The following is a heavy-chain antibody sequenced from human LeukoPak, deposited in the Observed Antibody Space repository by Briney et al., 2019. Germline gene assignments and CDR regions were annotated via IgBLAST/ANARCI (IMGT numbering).Heavy chain of an antibody. CDR1: GFTFRSYA. D-gene: IGHD3-16*01. CDR3: AKDIGGSGAY. Sequence: GGSLRLSCAASGFTFRSYAMSWVRQAPGKGLEWVSAVGGSGGDIYYADSVKGRFTISRDNSKNTVYLQMNSLRVEDTAIYYCAKDIGGSGAYWGQGTLVTVSS. V-gene: IGHV3-23*01. J-gene: IGHJ4*02. CDR2: VGGSGGDI.